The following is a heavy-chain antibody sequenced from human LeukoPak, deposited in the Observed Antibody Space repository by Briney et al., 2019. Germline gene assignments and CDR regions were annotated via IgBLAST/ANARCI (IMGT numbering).Heavy chain of an antibody. CDR2: ISAYNGNT. J-gene: IGHJ4*02. V-gene: IGHV1-18*01. CDR1: GYTFTSYG. D-gene: IGHD6-13*01. Sequence: ASVNVSCKASGYTFTSYGISWVRQAPGQGLEWMGWISAYNGNTNYAQKLQGRVTMTTDTSTSTAYMELRSLRSDDTAVYYCARDPQIASSSWYDYWGQGTLVTVSS. CDR3: ARDPQIASSSWYDY.